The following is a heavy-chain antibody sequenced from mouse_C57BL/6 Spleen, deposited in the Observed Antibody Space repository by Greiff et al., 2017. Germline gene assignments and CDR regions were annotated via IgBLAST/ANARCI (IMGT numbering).Heavy chain of an antibody. CDR2: ISDGGSYT. J-gene: IGHJ2*01. CDR3: ARALRWLLPFDY. V-gene: IGHV5-4*03. CDR1: GFTFSSYA. Sequence: EVMLVESGGGLVKPGGSLKLSCAASGFTFSSYAMSWVRQTPEKRLEWVATISDGGSYTYYPDNVKGRFTISRDNAKNNLYLQMSHLKSEDTAMYYCARALRWLLPFDYWGQGTTLTVSS. D-gene: IGHD2-3*01.